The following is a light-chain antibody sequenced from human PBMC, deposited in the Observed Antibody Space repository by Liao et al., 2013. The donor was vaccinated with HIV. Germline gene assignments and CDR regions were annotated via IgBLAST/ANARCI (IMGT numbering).Light chain of an antibody. CDR3: QAWDSGTPNYV. Sequence: SYVLTQPPSVSVAPGKTARITCGGNNIGSKSVHWYQQKPGQAPVVIIYYDSDRPSGIPERLSGSNSGNTATLTISGTQTLDEADYYCQAWDSGTPNYVFGTGTKVTVL. CDR2: YDS. CDR1: NIGSKS. V-gene: IGLV3-21*01. J-gene: IGLJ1*01.